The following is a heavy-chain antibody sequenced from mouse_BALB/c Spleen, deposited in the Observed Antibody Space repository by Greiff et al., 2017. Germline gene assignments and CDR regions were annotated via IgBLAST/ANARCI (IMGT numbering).Heavy chain of an antibody. CDR2: IDPANGNT. CDR3: ASSSAWFAY. Sequence: EVKLVESGAELVKPGASVKLSCTASGFNIKDTYMHWVKQRPEQGLEWIGRIDPANGNTKYDPKFQGKATITADTSSNTAYLQLSSLTSEDTAVYYCASSSAWFAYWGQGTLVTVSA. CDR1: GFNIKDTY. D-gene: IGHD1-3*01. J-gene: IGHJ3*01. V-gene: IGHV14-3*02.